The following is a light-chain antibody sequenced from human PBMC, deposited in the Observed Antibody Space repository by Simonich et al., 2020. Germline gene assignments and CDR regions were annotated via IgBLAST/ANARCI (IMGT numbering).Light chain of an antibody. CDR3: QSYDSSNWV. CDR1: NGSIASNY. V-gene: IGLV6-57*01. CDR2: EDN. Sequence: FMLTQPHSVSESPGKTVTISCTRSNGSIASNYVQWYQQRPGSSPTTVIYEDNQKPTGVPDRCSGSIDSSSNSASLTISGLKTEDEADYYCQSYDSSNWVFGGGTKLTVL. J-gene: IGLJ3*02.